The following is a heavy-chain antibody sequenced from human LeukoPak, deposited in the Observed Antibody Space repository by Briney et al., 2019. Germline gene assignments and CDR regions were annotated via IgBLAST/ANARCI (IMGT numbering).Heavy chain of an antibody. Sequence: SETLSLTCAVYGGSFSGYYWSWIRQPPGKGLEWIGEINHSGSTNYNPSLKSRVTISVDTSKNQFSLKLSSVTAADTAVSYCARGRDGYRIVDYWGQGTLVTVSS. D-gene: IGHD5-24*01. V-gene: IGHV4-34*01. CDR2: INHSGST. CDR3: ARGRDGYRIVDY. J-gene: IGHJ4*02. CDR1: GGSFSGYY.